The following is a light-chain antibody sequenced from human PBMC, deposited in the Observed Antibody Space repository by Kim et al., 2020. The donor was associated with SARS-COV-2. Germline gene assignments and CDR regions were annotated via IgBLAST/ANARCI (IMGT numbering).Light chain of an antibody. V-gene: IGKV1-39*01. CDR3: QQSYSDPNT. CDR1: QSISIS. J-gene: IGKJ2*01. CDR2: AAS. Sequence: DIQMTQSPSSLSASVGDRVTITCRASQSISISLNWYQQQPGKAPKLLIHAASSLQSGAPSRFSGSGYGTDFTLTLSSLQPKDFATFYCQQSYSDPNTFGQGTKLEI.